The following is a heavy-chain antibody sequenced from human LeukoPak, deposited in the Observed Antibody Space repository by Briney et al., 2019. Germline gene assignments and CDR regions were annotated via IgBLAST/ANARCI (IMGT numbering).Heavy chain of an antibody. CDR1: GGTFSSYA. J-gene: IGHJ4*02. CDR2: IIPILGIA. Sequence: SVKVSCKASGGTFSSYAISWVRQAPGQGLEWMGRIIPILGIANYAQKFQGRVTITADKSTSTAYMELSSLRSEDTAVYYCARGDVDTAKVFGYWGQGTLVTVSS. V-gene: IGHV1-69*04. D-gene: IGHD5-18*01. CDR3: ARGDVDTAKVFGY.